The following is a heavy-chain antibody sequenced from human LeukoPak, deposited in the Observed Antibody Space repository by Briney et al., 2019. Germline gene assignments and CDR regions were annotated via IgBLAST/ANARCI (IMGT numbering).Heavy chain of an antibody. CDR2: VNLQGST. V-gene: IGHV4-4*02. CDR1: GGSITSTNY. CDR3: AREGGPYRPLDY. J-gene: IGHJ4*02. Sequence: SGTLSLTCGVSGGSITSTNYWTWVRQPPGKGLEWIGEVNLQGSTNYNPSLMGRVAISVDMSENHISLQLTSVTAADTAVYYCAREGGPYRPLDYSGQGTLVTASS.